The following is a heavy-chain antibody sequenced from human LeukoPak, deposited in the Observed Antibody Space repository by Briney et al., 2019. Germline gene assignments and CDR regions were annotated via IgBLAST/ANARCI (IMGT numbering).Heavy chain of an antibody. J-gene: IGHJ4*02. D-gene: IGHD3-10*01. CDR1: GYTLTELS. CDR2: FDPEDGET. V-gene: IGHV1-24*01. CDR3: ATDPMGSYSTLFGY. Sequence: ASVKVSCKVSGYTLTELSMHWVRQAPGKGLEWMGGFDPEDGETIYAQKFQGRVTMTEGTSTDTAYMELSSLRSEDTAVYYCATDPMGSYSTLFGYWGQGTLVTVSS.